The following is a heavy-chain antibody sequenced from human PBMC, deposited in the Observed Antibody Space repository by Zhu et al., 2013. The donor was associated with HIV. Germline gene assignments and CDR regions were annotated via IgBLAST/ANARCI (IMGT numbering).Heavy chain of an antibody. CDR3: ARDHIAAAGPPSNWFDP. Sequence: QVQLVQSGAEVKKPGSSVKVSRKASGGTFGSYAISWVRQAPGQGLEWMGGIIPIFGTANYAQKFQGRVTITADESTSTAYMELSSLRSEDTAVYYCARDHIAAAGPPSNWFDPWGQGTLVTVSS. D-gene: IGHD6-13*01. CDR2: IIPIFGTA. CDR1: GGTFGSYA. J-gene: IGHJ5*02. V-gene: IGHV1-69*12.